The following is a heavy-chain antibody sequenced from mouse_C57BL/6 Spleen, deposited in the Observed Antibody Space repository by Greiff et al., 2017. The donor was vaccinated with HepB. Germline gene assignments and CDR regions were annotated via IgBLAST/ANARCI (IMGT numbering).Heavy chain of an antibody. CDR1: GFTFSSYA. CDR3: ARDLYYGSSYAMDY. V-gene: IGHV5-4*01. CDR2: ISDGGSYT. Sequence: EVQGVESGGGLVKPGGSLKLSCAASGFTFSSYAMSWVRQTPEKRLEWVATISDGGSYTYYPDNVKGRFTISRDNAKNNLYLQMSHLKSEDTAMYYCARDLYYGSSYAMDYWGQGTSVTVSS. D-gene: IGHD1-1*01. J-gene: IGHJ4*01.